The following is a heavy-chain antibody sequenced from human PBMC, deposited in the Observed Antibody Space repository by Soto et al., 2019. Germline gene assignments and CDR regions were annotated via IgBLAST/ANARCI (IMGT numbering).Heavy chain of an antibody. CDR3: ASTYYYDSSGYPTGGPFDY. CDR1: GGTFSSYT. J-gene: IGHJ4*02. V-gene: IGHV1-69*02. D-gene: IGHD3-22*01. Sequence: SVKVSCKASGGTFSSYTISWVRQAPGQGLEWMGRIIPILGIANYAQKFQGRVTITADKSTSTAYMELSSLRSEDTAVYYCASTYYYDSSGYPTGGPFDYWGQGTLVTVSS. CDR2: IIPILGIA.